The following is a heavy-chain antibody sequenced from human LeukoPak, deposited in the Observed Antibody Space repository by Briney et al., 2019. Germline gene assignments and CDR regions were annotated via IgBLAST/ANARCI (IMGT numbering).Heavy chain of an antibody. D-gene: IGHD6-6*01. V-gene: IGHV3-7*01. CDR2: IKQDGSEK. CDR1: GFTFSSYW. J-gene: IGHJ4*02. Sequence: GGSLRLSCAASGFTFSSYWMSWVRQAPGKGLEWVANIKQDGSEKYYVDSVKGRFTISRDNAKNSLYLQMNSLRAEDTAVYYCARGVGYSSSSDDYWGQGTLVTVSS. CDR3: ARGVGYSSSSDDY.